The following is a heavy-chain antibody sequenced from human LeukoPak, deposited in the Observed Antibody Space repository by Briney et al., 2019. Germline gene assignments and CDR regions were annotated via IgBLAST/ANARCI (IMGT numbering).Heavy chain of an antibody. J-gene: IGHJ5*02. CDR1: GCSISSGGYS. D-gene: IGHD3-9*01. V-gene: IGHV4-30-2*01. Sequence: SETLSPTCAVSGCSISSGGYSWSWIRQPPGKGLEWIGYIYHSGSTYYNPSLKRRFTITVDRSKNQFSLKLSSVTAADTAVYYCARGAQGYDILTGYYGANWFDPWGQGTLVTVSS. CDR2: IYHSGST. CDR3: ARGAQGYDILTGYYGANWFDP.